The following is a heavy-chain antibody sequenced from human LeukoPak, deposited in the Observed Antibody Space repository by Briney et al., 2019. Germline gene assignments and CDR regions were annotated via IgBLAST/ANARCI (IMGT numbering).Heavy chain of an antibody. Sequence: PSETLSLTCTVSGGSISSYYWSWIRQFPGKGLEWIGFIYYSGTTNYNPSLKSRVTVSVDTSKNQFSLKLSSVTAADTAVYYCARQPSYSSSWYFSFPTPRKYYYMDVWGKGTTVTISS. V-gene: IGHV4-59*08. CDR1: GGSISSYY. CDR3: ARQPSYSSSWYFSFPTPRKYYYMDV. CDR2: IYYSGTT. J-gene: IGHJ6*03. D-gene: IGHD6-13*01.